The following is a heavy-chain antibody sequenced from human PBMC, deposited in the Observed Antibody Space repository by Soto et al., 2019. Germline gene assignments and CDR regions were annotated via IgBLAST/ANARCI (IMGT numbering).Heavy chain of an antibody. Sequence: PSETLSLTCTVSGGSISSGGYYWSWIRQHPGKGLEWIGYIYYSGSTYYNPSLKSRVTISVDTSKNQFSLKLSSVTAADTAVYYCARVPYYYGSGTPATAYKYYYYYMDVWGKGTTVTVSS. CDR3: ARVPYYYGSGTPATAYKYYYYYMDV. CDR2: IYYSGST. CDR1: GGSISSGGYY. J-gene: IGHJ6*03. D-gene: IGHD3-10*01. V-gene: IGHV4-31*03.